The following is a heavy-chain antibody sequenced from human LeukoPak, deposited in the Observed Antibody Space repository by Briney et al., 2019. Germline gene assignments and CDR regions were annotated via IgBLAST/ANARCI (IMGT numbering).Heavy chain of an antibody. V-gene: IGHV1-2*02. CDR1: GYSFIGYF. Sequence: ASVKVSCKASGYSFIGYFIHWVRQAPGQGLEWMGWIDSNSGETHYAQKFQGRFTMTKDTSINTAYMELSSLRSDDTAIYYCARFWHCGFSTCWAVNGFDYWGQGTEVTVSP. J-gene: IGHJ3*01. D-gene: IGHD2-21*01. CDR3: ARFWHCGFSTCWAVNGFDY. CDR2: IDSNSGET.